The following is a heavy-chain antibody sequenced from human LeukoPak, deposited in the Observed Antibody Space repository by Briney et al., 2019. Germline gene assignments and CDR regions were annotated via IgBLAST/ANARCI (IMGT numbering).Heavy chain of an antibody. CDR1: GYTFTTYD. D-gene: IGHD3-22*01. V-gene: IGHV1-8*03. J-gene: IGHJ3*02. CDR3: AREGYYDSSGYRDAFDI. CDR2: MNPNSGNT. Sequence: ASVKVSCKASGYTFTTYDINWVRQAPGQGLEWMGYMNPNSGNTGYAQKFQDRVTITTSISTSTAYMELSSLRSEDTAVYYCAREGYYDSSGYRDAFDIWGQGTMVTVSS.